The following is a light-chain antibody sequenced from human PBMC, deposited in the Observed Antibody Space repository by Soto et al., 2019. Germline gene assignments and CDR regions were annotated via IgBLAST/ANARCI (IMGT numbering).Light chain of an antibody. CDR3: QQRSNWPPIFT. V-gene: IGKV3-11*01. Sequence: EIVLTQSPATLSLSPGERATLSCRASQTVSNYLAWYQQKPGQAPRLLIYGASNRATGVPARFSGSGSGTDFTLSITSLEPEDFAVYYCQQRSNWPPIFTFGPGTKVDVE. CDR1: QTVSNY. J-gene: IGKJ3*01. CDR2: GAS.